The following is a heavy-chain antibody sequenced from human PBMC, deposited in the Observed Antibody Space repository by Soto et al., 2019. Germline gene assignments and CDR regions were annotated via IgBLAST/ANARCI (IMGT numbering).Heavy chain of an antibody. V-gene: IGHV1-69*01. CDR3: AAELGFGKLSVV. J-gene: IGHJ6*02. CDR2: IIPLFGTT. D-gene: IGHD3-10*01. CDR1: GDTFKNCV. Sequence: QVQVVQSGVEVRRPGSSVKVSCKASGDTFKNCVISWVRQAPGQGLEWMGGIIPLFGTTDFAQRFQGRLTITTDESTTTANMELSRLRSGDTATYYCAAELGFGKLSVVWGQGTTVIVSS.